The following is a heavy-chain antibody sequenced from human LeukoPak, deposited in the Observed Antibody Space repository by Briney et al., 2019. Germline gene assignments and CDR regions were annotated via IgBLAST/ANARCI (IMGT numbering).Heavy chain of an antibody. V-gene: IGHV3-48*03. Sequence: GRCPRLACAPSALTVRSYEINWGRQAPRKRLGWVSYISSSGSTISSADSLKGRFTSSRDNAKNSLYLQMNSLRAEDTAVYYCARGGVINWPFDYWGQGTLVTVSS. CDR1: ALTVRSYE. CDR3: ARGGVINWPFDY. J-gene: IGHJ4*02. D-gene: IGHD1-1*01. CDR2: ISSSGSTI.